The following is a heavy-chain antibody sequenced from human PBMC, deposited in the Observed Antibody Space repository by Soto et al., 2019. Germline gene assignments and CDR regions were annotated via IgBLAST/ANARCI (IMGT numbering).Heavy chain of an antibody. Sequence: ASVKVSCKASGDTFSSYAISWVRQAPGQGLEWMGGIIPIFGTANYAQKFQGRVTITADESTSTAYMELSSLRSEDTAVYYCARDQGYYDSSGSGYFDYWGQGTLVTVSS. V-gene: IGHV1-69*13. CDR2: IIPIFGTA. D-gene: IGHD3-22*01. CDR3: ARDQGYYDSSGSGYFDY. CDR1: GDTFSSYA. J-gene: IGHJ4*02.